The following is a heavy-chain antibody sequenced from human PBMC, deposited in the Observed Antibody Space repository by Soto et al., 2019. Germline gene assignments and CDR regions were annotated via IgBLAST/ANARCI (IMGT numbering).Heavy chain of an antibody. CDR2: INAGNGNT. V-gene: IGHV1-3*01. J-gene: IGHJ4*02. CDR3: ARAKDGITRVRGVMVSINYFDY. CDR1: GYTFTSYA. D-gene: IGHD3-10*01. Sequence: GASVKVSCKASGYTFTSYAMHWVRQAPGQRLEWMGWINAGNGNTKYSQKFQGRVTITRDTSASTAYMELSSLRSEDTAVYYCARAKDGITRVRGVMVSINYFDYWGQGTLVTVSS.